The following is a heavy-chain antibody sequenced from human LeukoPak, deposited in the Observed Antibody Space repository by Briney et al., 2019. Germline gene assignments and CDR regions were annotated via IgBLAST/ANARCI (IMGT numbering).Heavy chain of an antibody. J-gene: IGHJ4*02. CDR1: GFTFSNYW. D-gene: IGHD6-13*01. CDR3: AGFSRSSSGY. Sequence: PGGSLRLSCAASGFTFSNYWMSWVRQAPGKGLEWVANIRQDGTDKQYVDSVKGRFTISRDNAKNSLYLQMNSLRVEDTAVYFCAGFSRSSSGYWGQGTLVTVSS. CDR2: IRQDGTDK. V-gene: IGHV3-7*01.